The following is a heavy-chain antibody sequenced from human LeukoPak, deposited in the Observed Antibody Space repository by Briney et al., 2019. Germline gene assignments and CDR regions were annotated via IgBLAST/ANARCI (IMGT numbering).Heavy chain of an antibody. Sequence: SETLSLTCTVSGGSISSYYWSWIRQPAGKGLEWIGRIYTSGSTNYNPSLKSRVTMSVDTSKNQFSLKLSSVTAADTAVYYCARVATTKWFGAGSLSGAVRSQVIPDYWGQGTLVTVSS. V-gene: IGHV4-4*07. J-gene: IGHJ4*02. D-gene: IGHD3-10*01. CDR3: ARVATTKWFGAGSLSGAVRSQVIPDY. CDR1: GGSISSYY. CDR2: IYTSGST.